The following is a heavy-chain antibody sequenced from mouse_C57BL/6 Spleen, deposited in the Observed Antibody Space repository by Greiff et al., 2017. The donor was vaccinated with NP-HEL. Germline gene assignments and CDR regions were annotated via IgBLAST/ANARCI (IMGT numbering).Heavy chain of an antibody. CDR3: ARRGGSSYFDY. J-gene: IGHJ2*01. Sequence: VKLQQPGAELVKPGASVKMSCKASGYTFTSYWITWVKQRPGQGLEWIGDIYPGSGSTNYNEKFKSKATLTVYTSSSTAYMQLSSLTSEDSAVYYGARRGGSSYFDYWGQGTTRTVSS. CDR1: GYTFTSYW. V-gene: IGHV1-55*01. D-gene: IGHD1-1*01. CDR2: IYPGSGST.